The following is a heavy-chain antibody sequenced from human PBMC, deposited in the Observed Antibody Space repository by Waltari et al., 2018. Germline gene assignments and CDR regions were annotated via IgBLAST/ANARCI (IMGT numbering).Heavy chain of an antibody. V-gene: IGHV1-2*02. CDR3: ARARTEYSSGWDAFDN. CDR2: IDPINGAT. D-gene: IGHD6-25*01. J-gene: IGHJ4*02. Sequence: QVQMVQSGAEVVKPGASVKVSCETSGYTFGPYYTPWLRQAPGQGPEWLGWIDPINGATKYAQKFQGRVTMTKDTATSSAHAELRSLRSDDTAVYYCARARTEYSSGWDAFDNWGQGTLVTVSS. CDR1: GYTFGPYY.